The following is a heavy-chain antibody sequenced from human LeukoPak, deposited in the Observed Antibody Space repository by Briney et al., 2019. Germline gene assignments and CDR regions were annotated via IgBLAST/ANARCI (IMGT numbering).Heavy chain of an antibody. Sequence: SVKVSCKASGGTFSSYAISWVRQAPGQGLEWMGRIIPILGIANYAQKFQGRVTITADKSTSTAYMELSGLRSEDTAVYYCARDPGWFDPWGQGTLVTVSS. CDR3: ARDPGWFDP. J-gene: IGHJ5*02. CDR2: IIPILGIA. V-gene: IGHV1-69*04. CDR1: GGTFSSYA.